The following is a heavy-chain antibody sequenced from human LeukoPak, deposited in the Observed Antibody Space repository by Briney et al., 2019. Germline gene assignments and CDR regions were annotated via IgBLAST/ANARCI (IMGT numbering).Heavy chain of an antibody. J-gene: IGHJ4*02. CDR2: IYSGGST. Sequence: GGSLRLSCAASGFTVSSNYMSWVRQAPGKGLEWVSVIYSGGSTYYADSVKGRFTISRDNSKNTLYLQMNSLRAEDTAVYYCARDSGSSGWYGDFDYWGQGILVTVSS. CDR3: ARDSGSSGWYGDFDY. D-gene: IGHD6-19*01. V-gene: IGHV3-66*01. CDR1: GFTVSSNY.